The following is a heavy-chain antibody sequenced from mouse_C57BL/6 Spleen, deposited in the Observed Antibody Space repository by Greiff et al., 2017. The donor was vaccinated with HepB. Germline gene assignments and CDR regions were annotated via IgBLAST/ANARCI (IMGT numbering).Heavy chain of an antibody. D-gene: IGHD1-1*01. CDR1: GYSFTGYF. V-gene: IGHV1-20*01. CDR2: INPYNGDT. J-gene: IGHJ4*01. Sequence: VQLQQSGPELVKPGDSVKISCKASGYSFTGYFMNWVMQSHGKSLEWIGRINPYNGDTFYNQKFKGKATLTVDKSSSTAHMELRSLTSDDSAVYYCAMTTVVPYYAMDYWGQGTSVTVSS. CDR3: AMTTVVPYYAMDY.